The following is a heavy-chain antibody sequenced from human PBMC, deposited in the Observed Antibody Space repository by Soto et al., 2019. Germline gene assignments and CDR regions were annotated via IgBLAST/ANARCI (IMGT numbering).Heavy chain of an antibody. V-gene: IGHV3-48*02. Sequence: PGGSLRLSCVVSGFTFSSYSMNWVRQAPGKGLEWVSHISTSSSTIYYADSVKGRFTISRDNAKNSLYLQMNSLRDEDTAVYYCVQGYYDYYYGMDVWGQGTTVTVSS. J-gene: IGHJ6*02. CDR2: ISTSSSTI. CDR3: VQGYYDYYYGMDV. CDR1: GFTFSSYS. D-gene: IGHD5-12*01.